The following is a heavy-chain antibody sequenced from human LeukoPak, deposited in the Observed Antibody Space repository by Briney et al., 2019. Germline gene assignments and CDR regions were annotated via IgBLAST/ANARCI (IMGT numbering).Heavy chain of an antibody. Sequence: GASVKVSCKASGYTFTGYYMHWVRQAPGQGLEWMGWINPNSGGTNYAQKFQGRVTMTRDTSISTAYMELRSLRSDDTAVYYCARDAEYSSGWYVGVWFDPWGQGTLVTVSS. CDR1: GYTFTGYY. D-gene: IGHD6-19*01. CDR3: ARDAEYSSGWYVGVWFDP. V-gene: IGHV1-2*02. J-gene: IGHJ5*02. CDR2: INPNSGGT.